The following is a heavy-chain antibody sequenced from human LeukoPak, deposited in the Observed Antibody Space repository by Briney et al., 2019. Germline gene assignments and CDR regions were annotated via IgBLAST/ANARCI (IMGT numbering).Heavy chain of an antibody. V-gene: IGHV3-23*01. CDR3: AKDKGFVGATNQLDY. CDR2: ISGSGGST. D-gene: IGHD1-26*01. CDR1: GFTFSSYG. J-gene: IGHJ4*02. Sequence: PGGSLRLSCAASGFTFSSYGMSWVRQAPGKGLEWVSAISGSGGSTYYADSVKGRFTISRDNAKNSLYLQMNSLRAEDTALYYCAKDKGFVGATNQLDYWGQGALVTVSS.